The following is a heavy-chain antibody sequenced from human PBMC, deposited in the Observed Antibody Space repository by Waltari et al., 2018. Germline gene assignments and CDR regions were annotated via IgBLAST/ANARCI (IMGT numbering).Heavy chain of an antibody. CDR2: FYKSWTT. V-gene: IGHV4-39*07. J-gene: IGHJ4*02. Sequence: QLQLQESGPGLVKPSETLSLTCTVSRSSIRNNNYYWGWVRQPPGKGLEWIGSFYKSWTTYYNPYLKSRVTISVDTSNSQFSLKLNSVTAADTAVYYCVRGYPDIVATISDYWGQGTLVIVSS. D-gene: IGHD5-12*01. CDR3: VRGYPDIVATISDY. CDR1: RSSIRNNNYY.